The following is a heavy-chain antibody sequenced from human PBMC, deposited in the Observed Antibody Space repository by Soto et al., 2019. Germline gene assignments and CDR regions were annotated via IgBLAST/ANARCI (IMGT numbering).Heavy chain of an antibody. CDR2: ISSSSSYM. V-gene: IGHV3-21*01. CDR3: ARDRGEVYAI. J-gene: IGHJ4*02. D-gene: IGHD2-8*01. Sequence: GGSLRLSCVASGFTFSISTMSWVRQSPGKGLEWVSAISSSSSYMYYADSLKGRFSISRDNAKNSLYLQMHSLRAEDTALYYCARDRGEVYAIWGQGDLVTVSS. CDR1: GFTFSIST.